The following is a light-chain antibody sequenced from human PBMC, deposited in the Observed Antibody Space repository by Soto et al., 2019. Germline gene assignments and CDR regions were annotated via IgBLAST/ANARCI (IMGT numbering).Light chain of an antibody. CDR2: GNS. Sequence: QPVLTQPPSVSGAPGQRVTISCTGISSNIGAGYDVHWYQQLPGTAPKLLIYGNSNRPSGVPDRFSGSKSGTSASLAITGLQAEDEADYYCQSYDSSLSGRVVFGGGTKLTVL. J-gene: IGLJ2*01. CDR3: QSYDSSLSGRVV. V-gene: IGLV1-40*01. CDR1: SSNIGAGYD.